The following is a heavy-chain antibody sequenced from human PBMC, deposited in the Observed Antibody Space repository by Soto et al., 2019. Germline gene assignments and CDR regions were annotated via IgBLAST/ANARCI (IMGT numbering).Heavy chain of an antibody. CDR3: ARHRFNYYDENVYYYFEC. CDR1: GYSFTTYG. Sequence: ASVKVSCKASGYSFTTYGISCVRQAPGQGPEWTGWISGHNGNANHPQSLQGRVTMTTDTSRNTAYMELRSLRSDDTAVYYCARHRFNYYDENVYYYFECSGQGTMVTVFS. V-gene: IGHV1-18*04. D-gene: IGHD3-22*01. CDR2: ISGHNGNA. J-gene: IGHJ4*01.